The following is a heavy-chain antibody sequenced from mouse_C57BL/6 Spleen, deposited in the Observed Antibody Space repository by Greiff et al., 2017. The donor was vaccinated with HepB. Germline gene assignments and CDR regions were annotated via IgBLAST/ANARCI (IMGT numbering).Heavy chain of an antibody. J-gene: IGHJ4*01. D-gene: IGHD2-3*01. V-gene: IGHV1-53*01. CDR1: GYTFTSYW. Sequence: VQLQQPGTELVKPGASVKLSCKASGYTFTSYWMHWVKQRPGQGLEWIGNINPSNGGTNYNEKFKSKATLTVDKSSSTAYMQLSSLTSENSAVYYCAGGLLHYYAMDYWGQGTSVTVSS. CDR2: INPSNGGT. CDR3: AGGLLHYYAMDY.